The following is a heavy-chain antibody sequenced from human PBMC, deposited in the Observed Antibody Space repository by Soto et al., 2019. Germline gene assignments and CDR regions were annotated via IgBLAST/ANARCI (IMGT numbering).Heavy chain of an antibody. V-gene: IGHV4-59*12. CDR2: IYYSGST. D-gene: IGHD6-13*01. CDR1: GGSISSYY. CDR3: ARYSAASGTYYFDY. J-gene: IGHJ4*01. Sequence: SETLSLTCTVSGGSISSYYWSWIRQPPGKGLEWIGYIYYSGSTNYNPSLKSRVTISVDTSKNQLSLILYSVTAADTGVYYCARYSAASGTYYFDYWGQGTLVTVSS.